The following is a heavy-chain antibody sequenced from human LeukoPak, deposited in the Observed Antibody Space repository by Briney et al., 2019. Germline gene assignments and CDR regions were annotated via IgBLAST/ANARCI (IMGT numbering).Heavy chain of an antibody. Sequence: QPGGSLRLSCTASGFTLSSFAMSWVRQAPGKRLEWVSAISGSGGSTYYADSVKGRFTISRDNSKNTLYLQMNSLRAEDTAVYYCAKDRITFGDFEYWGQGTLVTVSS. CDR3: AKDRITFGDFEY. CDR2: ISGSGGST. D-gene: IGHD3-16*01. CDR1: GFTLSSFA. V-gene: IGHV3-23*01. J-gene: IGHJ4*02.